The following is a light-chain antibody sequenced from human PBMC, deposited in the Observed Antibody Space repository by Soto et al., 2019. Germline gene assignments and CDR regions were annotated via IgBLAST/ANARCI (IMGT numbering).Light chain of an antibody. CDR1: SGSVSTTYF. CDR2: STN. Sequence: QAVVTQEPSFSVSPGGTVTLTCGLSSGSVSTTYFPSWYQQTPGQAPRTLIYSTNTRSSGVPDRFSGSILGKKAALTITGAQSDDESDYYCVLYMGGGIGVFGGGTKLSVL. CDR3: VLYMGGGIGV. V-gene: IGLV8-61*01. J-gene: IGLJ3*02.